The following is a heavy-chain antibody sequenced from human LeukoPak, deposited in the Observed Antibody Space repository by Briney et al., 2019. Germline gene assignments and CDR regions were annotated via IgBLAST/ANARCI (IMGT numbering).Heavy chain of an antibody. CDR1: GFTFSSYG. CDR3: AKLAGSSWPGDY. CDR2: ISYDGSNK. Sequence: GGSLRHSCAASGFTFSSYGMHWVRQAPGKGLEWVAVISYDGSNKYYADSVKGRFTISRDNSKNTLYLQMNSLRAEDTAVYYCAKLAGSSWPGDYWGQGTLVTVSS. D-gene: IGHD6-13*01. V-gene: IGHV3-30*18. J-gene: IGHJ4*02.